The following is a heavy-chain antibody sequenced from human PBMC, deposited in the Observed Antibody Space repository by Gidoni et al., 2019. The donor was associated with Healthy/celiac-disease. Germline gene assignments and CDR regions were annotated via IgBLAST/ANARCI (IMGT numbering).Heavy chain of an antibody. D-gene: IGHD3-9*01. Sequence: EVQLVESGGGLVKPGGSLRLSCAAAVVPSCPYSMNWVRQAPGKGLEWVSSISSSSSYIYYADSVKGRFTISRDNAKNSLYLQMNSLRAEDTAVYYCARDDNYDILTGYDPDYWGQGTLVTVSS. V-gene: IGHV3-21*01. J-gene: IGHJ4*02. CDR2: ISSSSSYI. CDR3: ARDDNYDILTGYDPDY. CDR1: VVPSCPYS.